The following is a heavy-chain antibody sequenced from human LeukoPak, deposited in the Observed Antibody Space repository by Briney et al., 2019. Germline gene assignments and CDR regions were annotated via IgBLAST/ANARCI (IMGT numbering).Heavy chain of an antibody. V-gene: IGHV1-46*01. D-gene: IGHD5-18*01. CDR2: INPSGGST. CDR1: GYTFTSYY. CDR3: ARDYENSYGFIDY. J-gene: IGHJ4*02. Sequence: ASVKVSCKASGYTFTSYYMHWVRQAPGQGLEWMGIINPSGGSTSYAQKFPGRITMTRDMSTSTVYMELSSLRSEDTAVYYCARDYENSYGFIDYWGQGTLVTVSS.